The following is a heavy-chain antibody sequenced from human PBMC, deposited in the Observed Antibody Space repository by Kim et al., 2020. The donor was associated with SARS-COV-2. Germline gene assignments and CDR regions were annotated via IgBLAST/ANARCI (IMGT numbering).Heavy chain of an antibody. CDR1: GGSFSGYY. Sequence: SETLSLTCAVYGGSFSGYYWSWIRQPPGKGLEWIGEINHSGSTNYNPSLKSRVTISVDTSKNQFSLKLSSVTAADTAVYYCARGGYDILTGYYKRRRGHFAYWGQVTLVTVSS. CDR3: ARGGYDILTGYYKRRRGHFAY. D-gene: IGHD3-9*01. J-gene: IGHJ4*02. V-gene: IGHV4-34*01. CDR2: INHSGST.